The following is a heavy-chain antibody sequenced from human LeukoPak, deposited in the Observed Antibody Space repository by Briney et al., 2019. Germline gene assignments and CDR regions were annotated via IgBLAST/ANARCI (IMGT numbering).Heavy chain of an antibody. D-gene: IGHD3-22*01. V-gene: IGHV3-30*03. CDR1: GFTFSSYG. J-gene: IGHJ4*02. CDR2: VSFDGSNE. CDR3: ARAGLYDSSGYYYKGGYYFDY. Sequence: GGSLRLSCAASGFTFSSYGMHWVRQSPGRGLEWVSFVSFDGSNEFYADSLKGRFTISRDNSKDTLYLQMNSLRAEDTAVYYCARAGLYDSSGYYYKGGYYFDYWGQGTLVTVSS.